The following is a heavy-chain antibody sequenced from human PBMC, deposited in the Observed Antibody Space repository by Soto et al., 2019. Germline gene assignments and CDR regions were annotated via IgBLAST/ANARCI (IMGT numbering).Heavy chain of an antibody. CDR3: ARERVAAAEDYYYYGMDV. D-gene: IGHD6-13*01. V-gene: IGHV3-33*01. CDR2: IWYDGSNK. J-gene: IGHJ6*02. Sequence: PGGSLRLSCAASGFTFSSYGMLWVRQAPGKGLEWVAVIWYDGSNKYYADSVKGRFTISRDNSKNTLYLQMNSLRAEDTAVYFCARERVAAAEDYYYYGMDVWGQGTTVTVSS. CDR1: GFTFSSYG.